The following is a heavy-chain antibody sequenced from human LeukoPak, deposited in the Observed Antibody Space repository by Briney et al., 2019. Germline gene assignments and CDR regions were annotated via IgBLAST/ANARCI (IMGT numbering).Heavy chain of an antibody. CDR3: ARDCTNGVCYYDY. J-gene: IGHJ4*02. Sequence: ASVKVSCKASGYTFTGYYMHWVRQAPGQGLEWMGRINPNSGSTNYAQKFQGRVTMTRDTSISTAYMELSRLRSDDTAVYYCARDCTNGVCYYDYWGQGTLVTVSS. V-gene: IGHV1-2*06. D-gene: IGHD2-8*01. CDR2: INPNSGST. CDR1: GYTFTGYY.